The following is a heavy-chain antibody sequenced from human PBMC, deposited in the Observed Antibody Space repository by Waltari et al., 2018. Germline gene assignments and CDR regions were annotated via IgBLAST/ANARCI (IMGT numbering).Heavy chain of an antibody. J-gene: IGHJ4*02. Sequence: QVQLQESGPGLVKPSQTLSLTCTVSGGSISSGSYYWSWIRQPAGKGLEWIGRIYTSGSTNYNPSLKSRVTISVDTSKNQFSLKLSSVTAADTAVYYCARGGVVVVAALDYWGQGTLVTVSS. CDR2: IYTSGST. D-gene: IGHD2-15*01. V-gene: IGHV4-61*02. CDR3: ARGGVVVVAALDY. CDR1: GGSISSGSYY.